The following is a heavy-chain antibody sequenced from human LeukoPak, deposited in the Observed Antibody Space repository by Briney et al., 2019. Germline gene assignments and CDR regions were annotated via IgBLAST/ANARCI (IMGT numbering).Heavy chain of an antibody. CDR3: ARAPITMVRGGHPADY. J-gene: IGHJ4*02. D-gene: IGHD3-10*01. V-gene: IGHV1-2*02. CDR1: GYTFTGYY. CDR2: INPNSGGT. Sequence: ASVKVSCKASGYTFTGYYMHWVRQAPGQGLEWMGWINPNSGGTNYAQKFQGRVTMTRDTSISTAYMELSRLRCDDTAVYYCARAPITMVRGGHPADYWGQGTLVTVSS.